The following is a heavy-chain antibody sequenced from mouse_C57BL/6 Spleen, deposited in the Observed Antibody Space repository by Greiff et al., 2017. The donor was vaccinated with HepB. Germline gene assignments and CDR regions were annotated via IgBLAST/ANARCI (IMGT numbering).Heavy chain of an antibody. J-gene: IGHJ3*01. CDR2: IWSGGST. CDR3: ASYHKGSFAY. V-gene: IGHV2-2*01. CDR1: GFSLTSYG. Sequence: QVQLQQSGPGLVQPSQSLSITCTVSGFSLTSYGVHWVRQSPGKGLEWLGVIWSGGSTDYNAAFISRLSISKDNSKSQVFFKMNSLQADDTAIYYCASYHKGSFAYWGQGTLVTVSA.